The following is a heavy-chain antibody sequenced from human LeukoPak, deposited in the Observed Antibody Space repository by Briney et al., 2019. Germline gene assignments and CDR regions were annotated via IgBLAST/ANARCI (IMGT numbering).Heavy chain of an antibody. Sequence: GESLKISCKASGYKFTSYWIAWVRQMPGYGLEWMGSLYPIDSDKTYSPSFQGQVTISADKSISTAYLQWSSLKASDTAMYYCARPGTRIVGTSGPFDYWGQGTLVTVSS. J-gene: IGHJ4*02. CDR2: LYPIDSDK. V-gene: IGHV5-51*01. CDR3: ARPGTRIVGTSGPFDY. CDR1: GYKFTSYW. D-gene: IGHD1-26*01.